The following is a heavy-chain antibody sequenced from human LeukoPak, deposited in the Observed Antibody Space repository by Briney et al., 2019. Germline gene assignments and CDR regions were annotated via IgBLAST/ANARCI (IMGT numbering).Heavy chain of an antibody. D-gene: IGHD3-10*01. CDR3: SKFKGPGNTY. CDR2: ISGSGGST. V-gene: IGHV3-23*01. Sequence: GGSLRLSCAASGFTFSSYAMSWVRQAPGKGLEWVSAISGSGGSTYYVDSVRGRFTISRDNAKNTLYLQMNSLRATDTAVYYSSKFKGPGNTYWGQGTLVTVSS. J-gene: IGHJ4*02. CDR1: GFTFSSYA.